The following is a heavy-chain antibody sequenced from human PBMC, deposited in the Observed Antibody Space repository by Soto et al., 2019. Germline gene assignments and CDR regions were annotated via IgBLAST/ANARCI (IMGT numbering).Heavy chain of an antibody. J-gene: IGHJ6*03. D-gene: IGHD6-6*01. CDR1: GFTVSSNY. V-gene: IGHV3-66*01. Sequence: EVQLVESGGGLVQPGGSLRLSCAASGFTVSSNYMSWVRQAPGKGLEWVSVIYSGGSTFYADSVKGRFTISRDNSKNTVNLQMNSLRAEDAGVYYCAREIGRGAAQTNYMDVWGKGTTVTV. CDR2: IYSGGST. CDR3: AREIGRGAAQTNYMDV.